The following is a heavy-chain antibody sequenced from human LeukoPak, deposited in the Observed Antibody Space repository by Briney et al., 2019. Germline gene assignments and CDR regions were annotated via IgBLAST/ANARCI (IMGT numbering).Heavy chain of an antibody. CDR2: IYHSGST. V-gene: IGHV4-30-2*01. CDR3: ARDGDYGDYV. CDR1: GGSISSGGYS. Sequence: SETLSLTCAVSGGSISSGGYSWSWIRQPPGKGLEWIGYIYHSGSTYYNPSLKSRVTISVGRSKNQFSLKLSSVTAADTAVYYCARDGDYGDYVWGQGTLVTVSS. J-gene: IGHJ4*02. D-gene: IGHD4-17*01.